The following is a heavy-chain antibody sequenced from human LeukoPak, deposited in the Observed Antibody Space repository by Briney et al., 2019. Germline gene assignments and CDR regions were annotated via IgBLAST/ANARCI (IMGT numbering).Heavy chain of an antibody. Sequence: GASVKVSCKASGYTFTSYGISWVRQAPGQGLEWMGRIIPILGIANYAQKFQGRVTITADKSTSTAYMELSSLRSEDTAVYYCARDPDGDNSVDYWGQGTLVTVSS. V-gene: IGHV1-69*04. CDR1: GYTFTSYG. CDR2: IIPILGIA. J-gene: IGHJ4*02. D-gene: IGHD4-23*01. CDR3: ARDPDGDNSVDY.